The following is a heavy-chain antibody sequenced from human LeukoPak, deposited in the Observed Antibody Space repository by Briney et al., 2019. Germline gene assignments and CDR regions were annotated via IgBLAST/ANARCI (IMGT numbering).Heavy chain of an antibody. V-gene: IGHV4-59*04. D-gene: IGHD6-13*01. J-gene: IGHJ3*02. CDR1: GGSISSYY. Sequence: SETLSLTCTVSGGSISSYYWSWIRQPPGKGLEWIGYIYHSESTYYNPSLKSRVTISVDRSKNQFSLKLSSVTAADTAVYYCAIIAVAGAFDIWGQGTMVTVSS. CDR3: AIIAVAGAFDI. CDR2: IYHSEST.